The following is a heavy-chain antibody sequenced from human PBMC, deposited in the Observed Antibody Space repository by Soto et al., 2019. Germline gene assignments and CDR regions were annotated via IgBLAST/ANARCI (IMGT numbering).Heavy chain of an antibody. J-gene: IGHJ4*02. CDR2: INAGYGNT. Sequence: RASVKVSCKASGYTFSSYAMHWVRQAPGQRLEWMGWINAGYGNTKSSQKFQDRVTISRDTSASTAYMELTSLRSEDTAVYYCARDTGDGTFDFWGQGTLVTVPS. CDR3: ARDTGDGTFDF. V-gene: IGHV1-3*01. D-gene: IGHD7-27*01. CDR1: GYTFSSYA.